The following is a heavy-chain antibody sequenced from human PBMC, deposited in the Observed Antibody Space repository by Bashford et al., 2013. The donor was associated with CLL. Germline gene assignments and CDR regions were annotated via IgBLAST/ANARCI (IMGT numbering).Heavy chain of an antibody. CDR2: IDWDDDK. V-gene: IGHV2-70*17. Sequence: SGPTLVKPTQTLTLTCTFSGFSLSTSGMCVNWIRQPPGKALEWLARIDWDDDKFYSTSLKTRLTISKDTSKKPGGPYNDQHGPSWTQPPYYCARMPSGATGVMFDYWGQGTLVTVSS. CDR1: GFSLSTSGMC. CDR3: ARMPSGATGVMFDY. J-gene: IGHJ4*02. D-gene: IGHD3-16*01.